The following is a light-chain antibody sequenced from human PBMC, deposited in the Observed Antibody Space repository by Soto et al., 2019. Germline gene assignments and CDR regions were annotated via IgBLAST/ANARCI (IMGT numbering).Light chain of an antibody. CDR1: QSVSRN. Sequence: EVVLTQSPDTLSLSPGETATLSCRASQSVSRNLAWYQQKPGQAPRLLIYGASTRATGIPARFSGSGSGTEFTLTISSLQSEDFAVYYCQQYNNWPRTTFGQGTRLEI. V-gene: IGKV3-15*01. CDR3: QQYNNWPRTT. J-gene: IGKJ5*01. CDR2: GAS.